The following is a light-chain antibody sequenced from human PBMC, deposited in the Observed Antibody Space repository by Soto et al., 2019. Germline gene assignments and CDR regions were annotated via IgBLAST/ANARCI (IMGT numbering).Light chain of an antibody. Sequence: QSVLTQPASVSGSPGQSITISCTGTSSDVGGYNYVSWYQQHPGKAPKLMIYEVTNRPSGLSNRFSGSKSDNTASLTISGLQAEDEADYYCVSHISVAYRSIYVFGTGTKLTVL. J-gene: IGLJ1*01. CDR1: SSDVGGYNY. V-gene: IGLV2-14*01. CDR3: VSHISVAYRSIYV. CDR2: EVT.